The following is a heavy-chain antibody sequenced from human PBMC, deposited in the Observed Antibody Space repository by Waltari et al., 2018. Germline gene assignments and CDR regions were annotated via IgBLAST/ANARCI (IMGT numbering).Heavy chain of an antibody. CDR2: IYTSGST. CDR1: DGSISSYY. D-gene: IGHD6-6*01. Sequence: QVQLQESGPGLVKPSETLSLTCTVSDGSISSYYWSWIRQPAGKGLEWIGGIYTSGSTNYNPSLMSRVTMSLDTSKNQFSLKLSSVTAADTAVYYCASSPSYSSSDYWGQGTLVTVSS. J-gene: IGHJ4*02. V-gene: IGHV4-4*07. CDR3: ASSPSYSSSDY.